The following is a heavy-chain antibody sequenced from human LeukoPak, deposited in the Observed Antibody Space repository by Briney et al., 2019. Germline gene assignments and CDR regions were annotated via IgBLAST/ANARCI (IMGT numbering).Heavy chain of an antibody. J-gene: IGHJ3*02. V-gene: IGHV3-9*01. CDR3: AKDMMATIRGAFDI. D-gene: IGHD5-12*01. CDR2: ISWNSGSI. Sequence: GGSLRLSCAASGFTFDDYAMHWVRHAPGKGLEWVSGISWNSGSIGYADSVKGRFTISRDNAKNSLYLQMNSLRAEDTALYYCAKDMMATIRGAFDIWGQGTMVTVSS. CDR1: GFTFDDYA.